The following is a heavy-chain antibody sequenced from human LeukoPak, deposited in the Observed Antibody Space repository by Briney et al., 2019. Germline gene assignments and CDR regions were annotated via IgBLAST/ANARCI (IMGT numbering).Heavy chain of an antibody. J-gene: IGHJ6*04. CDR2: ISAYNGNT. V-gene: IGHV1-18*04. D-gene: IGHD6-13*01. CDR1: GYTFTSYG. CDR3: AYSSSWYAGYYGMDV. Sequence: GASVKVSCKASGYTFTSYGISWVRQAPGQGLEWMGWISAYNGNTNYAQKLQGRVTMITDTSTSTAYMELRSLRSDDTAVYYCAYSSSWYAGYYGMDVWGKGTTVTVSS.